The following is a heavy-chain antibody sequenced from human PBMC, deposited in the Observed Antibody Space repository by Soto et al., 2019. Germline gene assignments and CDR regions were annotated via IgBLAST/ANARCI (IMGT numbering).Heavy chain of an antibody. D-gene: IGHD2-21*02. CDR3: AKFYGGNSAHTYTIDP. CDR1: GFTFSSYS. Sequence: GGSLRLSCAASGFTFSSYSMSWVRQAPGKWLEWVSTISGSGGSTHYADSVKGRFTISRDNSKNTLYLQMNSLRTEETAVYYCAKFYGGNSAHTYTIDPWGQGTLVTVS. J-gene: IGHJ5*02. V-gene: IGHV3-23*01. CDR2: ISGSGGST.